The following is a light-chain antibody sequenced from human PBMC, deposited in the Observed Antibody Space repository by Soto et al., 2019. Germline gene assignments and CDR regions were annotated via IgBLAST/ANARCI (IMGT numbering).Light chain of an antibody. V-gene: IGKV3-15*01. Sequence: EIVMTQSPATLSVSPGERATLSCRASQSVGSNLAWYQQKPGQAPRLLIYGASSRATGIPDRFSGGGSGTEFTLTISSLQSEDFEVYYCQQYNNWPWTFGQGTKVEIK. J-gene: IGKJ1*01. CDR3: QQYNNWPWT. CDR2: GAS. CDR1: QSVGSN.